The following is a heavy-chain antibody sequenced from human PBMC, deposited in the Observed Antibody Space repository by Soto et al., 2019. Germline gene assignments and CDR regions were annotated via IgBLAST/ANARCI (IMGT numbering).Heavy chain of an antibody. V-gene: IGHV1-46*01. CDR2: INPDAGAT. Sequence: GASVKVSCKASAYSFTTYHIHWVRQAPGQGLEWMGLINPDAGATNYAQRFQGRLRLTRDTSTSTVCMELRSLRFDDTAVYYCARGDIVLVPASEGNWFDPWGQGTLVTVSS. CDR1: AYSFTTYH. D-gene: IGHD2-2*01. CDR3: ARGDIVLVPASEGNWFDP. J-gene: IGHJ5*02.